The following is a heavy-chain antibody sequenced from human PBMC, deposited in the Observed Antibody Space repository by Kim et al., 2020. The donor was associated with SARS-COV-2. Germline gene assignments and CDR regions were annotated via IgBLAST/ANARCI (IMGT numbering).Heavy chain of an antibody. V-gene: IGHV6-1*01. J-gene: IGHJ5*02. D-gene: IGHD3-10*01. CDR1: GDSVSSNSAA. CDR2: TYYRSKWYN. Sequence: SQTLSLTCAISGDSVSSNSAAWNWIRQSPSRGREWLGRTYYRSKWYNDYAVSVKSRITINPDTSKNQFSLQLNSVTPEDTAVYYCARAPVGGVASVLLWFGGLWYWFGPWCQGTLVTVSS. CDR3: ARAPVGGVASVLLWFGGLWYWFGP.